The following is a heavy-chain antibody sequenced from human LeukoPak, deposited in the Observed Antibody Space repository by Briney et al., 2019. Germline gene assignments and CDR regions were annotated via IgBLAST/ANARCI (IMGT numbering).Heavy chain of an antibody. CDR1: GGSFSGYY. CDR2: INHSGST. J-gene: IGHJ4*02. D-gene: IGHD3-10*01. CDR3: ARSLYGSGSIPFDY. Sequence: PSETLSLTCAVYGGSFSGYYWSWIRQPPGKGLEWIGEINHSGSTNYNPSLKSRDTISVDTSKNQFSLKLSSVTAADTAVYYCARSLYGSGSIPFDYWGQGTLVTVSS. V-gene: IGHV4-34*01.